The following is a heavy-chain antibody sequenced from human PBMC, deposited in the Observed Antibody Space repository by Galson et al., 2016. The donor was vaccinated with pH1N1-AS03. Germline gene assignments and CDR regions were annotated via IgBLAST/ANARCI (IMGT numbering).Heavy chain of an antibody. CDR1: GFTFTDFA. CDR3: AKDRNDYRLHYFSGSDV. J-gene: IGHJ6*02. CDR2: TSSSGGST. D-gene: IGHD1-1*01. V-gene: IGHV3-23*01. Sequence: SLRLSCATSGFTFTDFAVSWVRQAPGRGPEWVSATSSSGGSTYYAESVKDRFTISRDYSKNTVDLQMNSLRAEDTAVYYCAKDRNDYRLHYFSGSDVWGQGTTVIVSS.